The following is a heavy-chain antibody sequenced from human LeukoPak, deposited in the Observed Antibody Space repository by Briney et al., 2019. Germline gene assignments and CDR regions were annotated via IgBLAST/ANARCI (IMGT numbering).Heavy chain of an antibody. CDR1: GFTFDDYA. CDR3: AKDSSSGGHYFEY. Sequence: GRSLRLSCAASGFTFDDYAMHWVRQAPGKGLEWVSGISWNSGSIAYADSVRGRFTISRDNVKNSLFLELNSLRPEDTALYYCAKDSSSGGHYFEYWGQGTLLTVSS. V-gene: IGHV3-9*01. J-gene: IGHJ4*02. D-gene: IGHD6-6*01. CDR2: ISWNSGSI.